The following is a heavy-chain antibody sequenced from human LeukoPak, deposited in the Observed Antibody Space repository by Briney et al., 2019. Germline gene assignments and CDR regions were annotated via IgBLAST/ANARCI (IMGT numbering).Heavy chain of an antibody. D-gene: IGHD6-19*01. CDR2: INPNSGGT. CDR1: GYTFTSYG. CDR3: VRAVALRLDY. V-gene: IGHV1-2*02. J-gene: IGHJ4*02. Sequence: ASVKVSCKASGYTFTSYGISWVRQAPGQGLQRMGWINPNSGGTNYAQKFQGRVTMTRDTSISTAYMELSRLRSDDTAIYYCVRAVALRLDYWGQGTLVTVSS.